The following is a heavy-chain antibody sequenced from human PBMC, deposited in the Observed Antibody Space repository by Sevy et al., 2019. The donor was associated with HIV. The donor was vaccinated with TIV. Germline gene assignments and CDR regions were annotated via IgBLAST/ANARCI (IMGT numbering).Heavy chain of an antibody. J-gene: IGHJ4*02. CDR2: IYSDGTT. V-gene: IGHV3-66*01. Sequence: GGSLRLSCAASGFTVSSNYMTWVRQAPGKGLEGVSVIYSDGTTYHADSVKDRFTISRDNSKNTLYLQMNSLRAEDTAVYYCARGKSGYGYGLNSWGQGTLVTVCS. D-gene: IGHD5-18*01. CDR1: GFTVSSNY. CDR3: ARGKSGYGYGLNS.